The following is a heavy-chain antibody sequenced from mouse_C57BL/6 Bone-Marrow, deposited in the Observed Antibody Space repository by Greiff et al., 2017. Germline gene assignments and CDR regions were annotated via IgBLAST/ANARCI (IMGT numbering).Heavy chain of an antibody. CDR3: SIMGYCGNIYWGFSY. CDR2: IHPYDGDN. Sequence: QVQLQQPGAELVKPGASVKVSCQASGYTFTSYWMHWVMQRPGQGLVWIGRIHPYDGDNNYNPKFKGKATLTVDTSYSTAYMLLSCLTSDDSAVYYCSIMGYCGNIYWGFSYRGHAALVSVAA. D-gene: IGHD1-1*01. CDR1: GYTFTSYW. V-gene: IGHV1-74*01. J-gene: IGHJ3*01.